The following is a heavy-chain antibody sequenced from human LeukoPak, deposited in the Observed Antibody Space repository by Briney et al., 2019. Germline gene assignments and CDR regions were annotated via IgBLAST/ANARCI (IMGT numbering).Heavy chain of an antibody. J-gene: IGHJ5*02. CDR3: ARDSSGWYWFDP. V-gene: IGHV4-34*01. D-gene: IGHD6-19*01. CDR2: INHSGST. Sequence: SETLSLTCAVYGGSFSGYYWSWIRQPPGKGLEWIGEINHSGSTNYNPSLKSRVTISVDTSKNQFSLKLSSVTAADTAVYYCARDSSGWYWFDPWGQGTLVTVSS. CDR1: GGSFSGYY.